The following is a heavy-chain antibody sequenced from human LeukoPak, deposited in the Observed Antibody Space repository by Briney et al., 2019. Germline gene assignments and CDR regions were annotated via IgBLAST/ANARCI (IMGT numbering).Heavy chain of an antibody. V-gene: IGHV4-4*07. CDR2: IYTSGST. J-gene: IGHJ5*02. Sequence: SETLSLTCTVSGGSISSYYWSLIRQPAGKGLEWIGRIYTSGSTNYNPSLKSRVTMSVDTSKNQFSLKLSSVTAADTAVYYCARDETGTTPYNWFDPWGQGTLVTVSS. D-gene: IGHD1-7*01. CDR1: GGSISSYY. CDR3: ARDETGTTPYNWFDP.